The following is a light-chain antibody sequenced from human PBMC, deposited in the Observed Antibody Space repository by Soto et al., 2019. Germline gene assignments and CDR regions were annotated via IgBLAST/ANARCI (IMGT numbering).Light chain of an antibody. J-gene: IGKJ4*01. V-gene: IGKV1-5*03. CDR1: QSVSGW. Sequence: DIQMTQSPPTLSASVGDSVTMTCRASQSVSGWLAWYRQKPGKAPELLIYSASTLETGVPSRFSGSGSGTEFTLTVSRLQPDDFATYYCQQYASYPLTFGEGTKIDIK. CDR2: SAS. CDR3: QQYASYPLT.